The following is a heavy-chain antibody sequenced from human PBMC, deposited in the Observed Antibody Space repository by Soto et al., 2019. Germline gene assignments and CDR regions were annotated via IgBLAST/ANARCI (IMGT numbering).Heavy chain of an antibody. J-gene: IGHJ6*02. V-gene: IGHV4-4*07. CDR3: ARDAMNIHHYYYYGMDV. Sequence: SETLSLTCTVSGGSISSYYWSLIRQRAGKGLEWIGRIYTSGSANYNPSLKSRVTMSVDTSKNQFSLKLSSVTAADTAVYYCARDAMNIHHYYYYGMDVWGQGTTVTVSS. CDR2: IYTSGSA. D-gene: IGHD2-2*02. CDR1: GGSISSYY.